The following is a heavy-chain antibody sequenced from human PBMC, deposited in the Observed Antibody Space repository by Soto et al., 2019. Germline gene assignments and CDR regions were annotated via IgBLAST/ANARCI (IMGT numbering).Heavy chain of an antibody. D-gene: IGHD3-22*01. Sequence: SETLSLTCSVYGRSFRGYYWSWIRQPPGKGLEWIGEINHSGSTNYNPSLKSRVTISVDTSKNQFSLKLSSLTAADTAVYYCASHFYYDSSGXSSTDRFFHNWGQGT. CDR1: GRSFRGYY. CDR2: INHSGST. CDR3: ASHFYYDSSGXSSTDRFFHN. J-gene: IGHJ4*02. V-gene: IGHV4-34*01.